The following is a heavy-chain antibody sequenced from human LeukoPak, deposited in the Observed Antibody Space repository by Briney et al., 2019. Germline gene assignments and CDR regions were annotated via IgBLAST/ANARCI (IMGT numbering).Heavy chain of an antibody. Sequence: SVKVSCKASGGTFSSYAISWVRQAPGQGLEWMGGIIPIFGTANYAQKFQGRVTITADESTSTAYMELSSLRSEDTAVYYCARFLGVVPAAISSRGGYYYMDVWGKGTTVTVSS. CDR1: GGTFSSYA. CDR3: ARFLGVVPAAISSRGGYYYMDV. V-gene: IGHV1-69*13. CDR2: IIPIFGTA. D-gene: IGHD2-2*02. J-gene: IGHJ6*03.